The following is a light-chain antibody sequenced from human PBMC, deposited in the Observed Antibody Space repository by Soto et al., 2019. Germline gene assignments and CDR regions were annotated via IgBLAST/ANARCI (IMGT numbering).Light chain of an antibody. CDR3: QQYYTLPLT. CDR2: WAS. Sequence: DIVMTQSPDSLAVSLCERATINCESSQSVLFTSNNKNYLAWYQQKPGQPPKLLLSWASARESGVPERFSGSGSGTLFTLSISSLQAEDVAVYYCQQYYTLPLTFGGGTKVDIK. V-gene: IGKV4-1*01. CDR1: QSVLFTSNNKNY. J-gene: IGKJ4*01.